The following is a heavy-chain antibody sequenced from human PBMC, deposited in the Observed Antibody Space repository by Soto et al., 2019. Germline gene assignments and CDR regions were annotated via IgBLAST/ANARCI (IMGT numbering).Heavy chain of an antibody. J-gene: IGHJ6*02. CDR2: INGGTGQT. D-gene: IGHD1-7*01. Sequence: ASVKVYCKASGYTFTTHAMHWVLQAPGQSLEWMGWINGGTGQTKHSQRFQGRVNITRDTSASTAYMELSSLSSEDTAVYYCARGKWMEENYCHYRLAICGQGTTVTVSS. CDR3: ARGKWMEENYCHYRLAI. CDR1: GYTFTTHA. V-gene: IGHV1-3*01.